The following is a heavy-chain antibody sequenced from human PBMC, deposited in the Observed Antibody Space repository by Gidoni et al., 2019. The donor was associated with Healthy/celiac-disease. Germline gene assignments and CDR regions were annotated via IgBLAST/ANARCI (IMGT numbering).Heavy chain of an antibody. CDR3: AREVPYYDSSGYPQTFDL. V-gene: IGHV4-30-4*07. D-gene: IGHD3-22*01. CDR2: IYYSGST. J-gene: IGHJ2*01. CDR1: GGSISSGGYS. Sequence: QVQLQESGPGLVKPSQTLSRTCAVSGGSISSGGYSWSWIRQPPGKGLEWIGYIYYSGSTYYNPSLKSRVTISVDTSKNQFSLKLSSVTAADTAVYYCAREVPYYDSSGYPQTFDLWGRGTLVTVSS.